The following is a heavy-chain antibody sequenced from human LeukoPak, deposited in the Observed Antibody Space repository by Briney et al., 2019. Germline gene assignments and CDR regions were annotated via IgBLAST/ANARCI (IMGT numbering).Heavy chain of an antibody. J-gene: IGHJ4*02. Sequence: GGSLRLSCAASGFTFSTSSMNWVRQAPGKGLEWVSYIRRSSTTIYYADSVKGRFTVSRDNAQNSLYLQMNNLRAEDTAVYFCARDSRSHCGTDACYGPYFDYWGQGTLVTVSS. CDR2: IRRSSTTI. V-gene: IGHV3-48*01. CDR3: ARDSRSHCGTDACYGPYFDY. D-gene: IGHD2-2*01. CDR1: GFTFSTSS.